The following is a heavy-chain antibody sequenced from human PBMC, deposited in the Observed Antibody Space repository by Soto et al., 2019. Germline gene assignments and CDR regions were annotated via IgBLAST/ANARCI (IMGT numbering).Heavy chain of an antibody. CDR2: IYNSGNT. V-gene: IGHV4-31*02. J-gene: IGHJ4*02. D-gene: IGHD5-12*01. Sequence: PLSLKWTVLSVSVTGSGGYWNWIRQHPGKGLEWIGYIYNSGNTYPNPSLRSRVTISVDTSDNQFSLKLSSVTAADTAVYYCARARESRGSGDYDFDYFAYWGQGILVTVSS. CDR3: ARARESRGSGDYDFDYFAY. CDR1: SVSVTGSGGY.